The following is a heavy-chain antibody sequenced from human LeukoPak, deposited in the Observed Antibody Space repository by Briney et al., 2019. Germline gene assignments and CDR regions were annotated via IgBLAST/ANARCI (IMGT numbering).Heavy chain of an antibody. CDR3: AKSGGQ. D-gene: IGHD2-15*01. CDR1: GFTFSIYD. J-gene: IGHJ4*02. Sequence: GGTLRLSCAASGFTFSIYDMNWVRQAPGKGLEWVSTISTGGGSTYYADSVKGRFTISRDNSKSTLYLQINGLRGDDTAVYYCAKSGGQWGQVTLVTVSS. CDR2: ISTGGGST. V-gene: IGHV3-23*01.